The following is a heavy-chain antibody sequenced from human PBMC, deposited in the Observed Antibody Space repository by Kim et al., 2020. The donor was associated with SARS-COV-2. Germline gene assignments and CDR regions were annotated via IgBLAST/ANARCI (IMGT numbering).Heavy chain of an antibody. CDR1: GFPFSSYA. CDR3: AKGRGRWLQHYLDY. Sequence: GGSLRLSCAASGFPFSSYAMPWVRQPPGKGLEWVSVIGASGEITYYADSVKGRFTISRDNSKNTLFLQLNSLRAEDTAIYYCAKGRGRWLQHYLDYWGQG. V-gene: IGHV3-23*01. D-gene: IGHD5-18*01. CDR2: IGASGEIT. J-gene: IGHJ4*02.